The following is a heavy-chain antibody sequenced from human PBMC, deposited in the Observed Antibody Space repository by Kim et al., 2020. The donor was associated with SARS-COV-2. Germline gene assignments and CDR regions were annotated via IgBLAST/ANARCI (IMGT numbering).Heavy chain of an antibody. CDR1: GYSFSSTAYF. J-gene: IGHJ4*02. D-gene: IGHD3-16*01. V-gene: IGHV4-39*01. CDR2: VHSGGTT. Sequence: SETLSLTCTVSGYSFSSTAYFWVWIRQPPGKGLEWIGSVHSGGTTSYNPSLRSRLTISMDTSNNQFSLNLMSVTAADTAVYYCATRILASRGGWGQGTLVTVSS. CDR3: ATRILASRGG.